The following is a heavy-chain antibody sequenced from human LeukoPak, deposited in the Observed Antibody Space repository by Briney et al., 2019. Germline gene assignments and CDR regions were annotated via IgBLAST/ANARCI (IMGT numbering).Heavy chain of an antibody. CDR1: GFTFSSYH. V-gene: IGHV3-48*01. CDR3: SRVVQDVTGADY. D-gene: IGHD3-9*01. Sequence: AWGSLRLSCAASGFTFSSYHMNWVRQAPGKGLEWLSYIHSTSGSIHYADSVKGRFTISRDNAKNSLYLQMNSLRAEDTAVYYCSRVVQDVTGADYWGQGTLVIVSS. J-gene: IGHJ4*02. CDR2: IHSTSGSI.